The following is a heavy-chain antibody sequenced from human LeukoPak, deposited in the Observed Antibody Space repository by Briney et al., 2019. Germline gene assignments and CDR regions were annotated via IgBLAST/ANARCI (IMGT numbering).Heavy chain of an antibody. J-gene: IGHJ4*02. CDR2: IKQDGSEK. CDR1: GFTFSSYW. CDR3: ARDQEEWELLFDY. D-gene: IGHD1-26*01. Sequence: GGSLRLSCAASGFTFSSYWMSWVRQAPGKGLEWVANIKQDGSEKYYVDSVKGRFTISRDNAKNSLYLQMNSLRAEDTAVYYCARDQEEWELLFDYWGQGTLVTVSS. V-gene: IGHV3-7*01.